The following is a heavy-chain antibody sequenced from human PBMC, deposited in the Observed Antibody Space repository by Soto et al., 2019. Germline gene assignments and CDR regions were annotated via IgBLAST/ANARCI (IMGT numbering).Heavy chain of an antibody. CDR1: GGSISSGGYS. CDR3: ARDRLLDSGKIFNYYYGMDV. D-gene: IGHD3-10*01. V-gene: IGHV4-30-2*01. J-gene: IGHJ6*02. CDR2: IYHSGST. Sequence: PSETLSLTCAVSGGSISSGGYSWSWIRQPPGKGLEWIGYIYHSGSTYYNPSLKSRVTISVDRSKNQFSLKLSSVTAADTAVYYCARDRLLDSGKIFNYYYGMDVWGQGTTVTVSS.